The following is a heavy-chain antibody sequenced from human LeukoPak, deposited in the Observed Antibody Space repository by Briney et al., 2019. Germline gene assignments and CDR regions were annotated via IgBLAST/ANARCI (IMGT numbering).Heavy chain of an antibody. CDR3: AGKPTYYYDSSGYYYFDY. J-gene: IGHJ4*02. CDR1: GGTFSIYA. Sequence: SVKVSCKASGGTFSIYAISWVRQAPGQGLEWMGVIIPIFGTANYAQKFQGRVTITADESTSTAYMELSSLRSEDTAVYYCAGKPTYYYDSSGYYYFDYWGQGTLVTVSS. D-gene: IGHD3-22*01. V-gene: IGHV1-69*01. CDR2: IIPIFGTA.